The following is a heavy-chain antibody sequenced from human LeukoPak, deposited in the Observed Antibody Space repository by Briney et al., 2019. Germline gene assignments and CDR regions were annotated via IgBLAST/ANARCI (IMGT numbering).Heavy chain of an antibody. V-gene: IGHV3-30*04. CDR2: ISNDGSNK. J-gene: IGHJ6*02. CDR1: GFSFSNYA. CDR3: ARDTGGSGSPRSDSYYYYGMDV. Sequence: AKSLTLSCAASGFSFSNYALHWVRQAPGKGLEWVAGISNDGSNKYYIDSVKGRFTISRDNSKNTLYLQMNGLRAEDTAVYYCARDTGGSGSPRSDSYYYYGMDVWGQGTTVTVSS. D-gene: IGHD3-10*01.